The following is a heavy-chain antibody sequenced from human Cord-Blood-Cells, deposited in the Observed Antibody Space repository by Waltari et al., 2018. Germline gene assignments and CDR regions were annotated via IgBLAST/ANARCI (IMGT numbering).Heavy chain of an antibody. CDR1: GGSISSSSYY. D-gene: IGHD3-3*01. J-gene: IGHJ4*02. Sequence: QLQLQESGPGLVKPSETLSLTCTVSGGSISSSSYYWGWIRQPPGKGLEWIGSIYYSGSTYYNPSRKSRVTISVDTSKNQFSLKLSSVTAADTAVYYCARVTDGITIFGVVIDYWGQGTLVTVSS. CDR3: ARVTDGITIFGVVIDY. V-gene: IGHV4-39*01. CDR2: IYYSGST.